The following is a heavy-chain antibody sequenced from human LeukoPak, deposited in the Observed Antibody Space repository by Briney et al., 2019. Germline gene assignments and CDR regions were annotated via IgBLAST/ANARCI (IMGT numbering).Heavy chain of an antibody. CDR1: GFTVSSNY. V-gene: IGHV3-66*01. CDR2: IYSGGST. D-gene: IGHD4-17*01. CDR3: ARDPDGDYPFDY. J-gene: IGHJ4*02. Sequence: GGSLRLSCAAPGFTVSSNYMSWVRQAPGKGLEWVSVIYSGGSTYYADSVKGRFTISRDNSKNTLYLQMNSLRAEDTAVYYCARDPDGDYPFDYWGQGTLVTVSS.